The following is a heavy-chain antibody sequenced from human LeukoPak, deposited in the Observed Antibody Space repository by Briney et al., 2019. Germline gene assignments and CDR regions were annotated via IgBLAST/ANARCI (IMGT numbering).Heavy chain of an antibody. V-gene: IGHV1-2*02. CDR1: GYTFTGYY. D-gene: IGHD3-9*01. CDR3: ARTILRYFDWPGGY. J-gene: IGHJ4*02. CDR2: INPNSGGT. Sequence: ASVKVSCKASGYTFTGYYMHWVRQAPGQGLEWMGWINPNSGGTNYAQKFQGRVAMTRDTSIRTAYMELSRLRSDDTAVYYCARTILRYFDWPGGYWGQGTLVTVSS.